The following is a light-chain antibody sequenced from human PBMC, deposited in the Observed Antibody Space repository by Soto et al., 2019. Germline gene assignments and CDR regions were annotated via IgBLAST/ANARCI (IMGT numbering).Light chain of an antibody. CDR2: DAS. CDR3: QQYHSLPIT. V-gene: IGKV1-33*01. CDR1: QDIDNF. Sequence: DIQLTQSPSSLPASLGDRFTITCQASQDIDNFLNWYQHKPGAAPKLLIYDASTLAPGVPSRFSGTESGADFTFTISSLQPEDIATYYCQQYHSLPITFGPGTRLEI. J-gene: IGKJ5*01.